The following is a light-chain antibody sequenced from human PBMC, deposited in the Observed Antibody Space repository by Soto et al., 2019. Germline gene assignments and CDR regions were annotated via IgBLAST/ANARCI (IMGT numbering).Light chain of an antibody. V-gene: IGKV3-20*01. Sequence: EIVLTQSPGTLSLSPGERATLSCRASQSITSSIYLAWYQQKPGQAPRLLIYGASSRATGIPDRFSGSGSGTDFTLTMSRLEHEDFAVYYCQQYGNSPRTFGQGTKVEIK. CDR3: QQYGNSPRT. CDR2: GAS. CDR1: QSITSSIY. J-gene: IGKJ1*01.